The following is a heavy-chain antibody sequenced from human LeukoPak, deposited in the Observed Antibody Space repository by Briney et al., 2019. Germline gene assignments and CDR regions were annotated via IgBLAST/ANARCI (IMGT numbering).Heavy chain of an antibody. Sequence: SGPTLVNPTQTLTLTCTFSGFSLNTRGVGVGWIRQPPGRALEWLALIYWDDDRRYSPSLKSRLTITKGTSKNQVVLTMTNMDPVDTATYFCAHRKNYYDSSVFDNWGQGTLVTVSS. CDR1: GFSLNTRGVG. J-gene: IGHJ4*02. CDR3: AHRKNYYDSSVFDN. V-gene: IGHV2-5*02. CDR2: IYWDDDR. D-gene: IGHD3-22*01.